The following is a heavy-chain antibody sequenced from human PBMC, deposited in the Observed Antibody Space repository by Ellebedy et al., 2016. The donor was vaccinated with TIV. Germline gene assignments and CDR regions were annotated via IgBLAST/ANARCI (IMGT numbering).Heavy chain of an antibody. CDR2: ISSSSSYI. CDR3: ARDMSGGTY. J-gene: IGHJ4*02. D-gene: IGHD3-16*01. Sequence: GGSLRLSCAASGFTFSNAWMNWVRQAPGKGLEWVSSISSSSSYIYYADSVKGRFTISRDNAKNSLYLQMNSLRAEDTAVYYCARDMSGGTYWGQGTLVTVSS. V-gene: IGHV3-21*01. CDR1: GFTFSNAW.